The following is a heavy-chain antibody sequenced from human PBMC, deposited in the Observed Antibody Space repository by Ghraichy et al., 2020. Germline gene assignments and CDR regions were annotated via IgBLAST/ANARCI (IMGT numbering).Heavy chain of an antibody. CDR3: ASGQWLVRTVDY. V-gene: IGHV4-61*01. J-gene: IGHJ4*02. CDR1: GGSVSSGSYY. Sequence: SETLSLTCTVSGGSVSSGSYYWSWIRQPPGKGLEWIGYIYYSGSTNYNPSLKSRVTISVDTSKNQFSLKLSSVTAADTAVYYCASGQWLVRTVDYWGQGTLVTVSS. CDR2: IYYSGST. D-gene: IGHD6-19*01.